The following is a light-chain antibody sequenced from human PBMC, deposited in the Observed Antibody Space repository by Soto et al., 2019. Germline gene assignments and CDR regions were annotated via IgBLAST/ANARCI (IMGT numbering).Light chain of an antibody. J-gene: IGLJ2*01. Sequence: QSVLTQPASVSGSPGQSITISCTGANTDVENYKFVSWFQHHPGNAPKLIIFEVNKRPPGVSDRFSGSKSGNTASLTISGLQAEDEAVYSCCSYAGRDILFGGGTKLTVL. CDR2: EVN. V-gene: IGLV2-23*02. CDR3: CSYAGRDIL. CDR1: NTDVENYKF.